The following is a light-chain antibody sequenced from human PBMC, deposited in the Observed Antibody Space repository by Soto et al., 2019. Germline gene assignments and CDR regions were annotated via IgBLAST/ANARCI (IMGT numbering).Light chain of an antibody. Sequence: EIVMTQSPATLSVSPGERATLSCRASQSVSSNLAWYQQKPGQAPRLLIYGASTRATGIPARFSGSGSGTQFTLTVSSLQSEDFAVYYWQQYNNSPAYTFGQGTKLEIK. CDR1: QSVSSN. V-gene: IGKV3-15*01. J-gene: IGKJ2*01. CDR2: GAS. CDR3: QQYNNSPAYT.